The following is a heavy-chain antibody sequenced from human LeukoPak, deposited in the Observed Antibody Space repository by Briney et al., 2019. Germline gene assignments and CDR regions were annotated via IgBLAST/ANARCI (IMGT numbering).Heavy chain of an antibody. Sequence: GGSLRLSCAASGLAFSSYAMSWVRQAPGKGLEWVSGISGSGGSTYYADSVKGRFTISRDNSNNMLYLQMNSLRAEDTAVYYCAKVPLTWLVRDYYYMDVWGKGTTVTVSS. J-gene: IGHJ6*03. CDR3: AKVPLTWLVRDYYYMDV. CDR2: ISGSGGST. CDR1: GLAFSSYA. V-gene: IGHV3-23*01. D-gene: IGHD2-21*01.